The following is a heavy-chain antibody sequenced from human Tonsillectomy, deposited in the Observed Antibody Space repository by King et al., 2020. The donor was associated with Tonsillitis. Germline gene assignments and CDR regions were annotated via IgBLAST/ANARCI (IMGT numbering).Heavy chain of an antibody. D-gene: IGHD6-6*01. V-gene: IGHV3-30*18. CDR3: AKDVVLVGTHWFDP. Sequence: VQLVESGGGVVQPGRSLRLSCAASGFTFSSYGMHWVRQAPGKGLEWVAVISYDGSNKYYADSVKGRFTISRDNSKNTLYLQMNSLRAEDTAVYYCAKDVVLVGTHWFDPWGQGTLVTVSS. CDR1: GFTFSSYG. J-gene: IGHJ5*02. CDR2: ISYDGSNK.